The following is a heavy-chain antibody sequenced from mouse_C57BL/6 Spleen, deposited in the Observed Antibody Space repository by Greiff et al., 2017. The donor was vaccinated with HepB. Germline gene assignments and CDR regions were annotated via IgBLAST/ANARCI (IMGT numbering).Heavy chain of an antibody. CDR2: INPYNGGT. V-gene: IGHV1-19*01. Sequence: EVQLQQSGPVLVKPGASVKMSCKASGYTFTDYYMNWVKQSHGKSLEWIGVINPYNGGTSYNQKYKGKATLTVDKSSSTAYMELNSLTSEDSAVYYCARSKEYDYDDAGYAMDYWGQGTSVTVSS. J-gene: IGHJ4*01. CDR3: ARSKEYDYDDAGYAMDY. CDR1: GYTFTDYY. D-gene: IGHD2-4*01.